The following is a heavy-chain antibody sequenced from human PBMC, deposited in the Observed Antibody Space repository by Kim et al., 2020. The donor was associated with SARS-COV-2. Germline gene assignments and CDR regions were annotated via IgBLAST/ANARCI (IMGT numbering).Heavy chain of an antibody. CDR1: GFRFGGFS. J-gene: IGHJ5*02. CDR3: TRGVGGYDMGHRFEP. Sequence: GGSLRLSCAASGFRFGGFSMNWVRQAPGKGLEWIAYIKSGGDTRYYADSVKGRFAISRDNARNSLYLQMNSLTDGDTAVYFCTRGVGGYDMGHRFEPWG. CDR2: IKSGGDTR. D-gene: IGHD5-12*01. V-gene: IGHV3-48*02.